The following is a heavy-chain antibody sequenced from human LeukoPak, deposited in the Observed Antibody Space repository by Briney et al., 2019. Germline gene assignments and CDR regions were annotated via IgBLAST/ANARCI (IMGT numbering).Heavy chain of an antibody. CDR1: GYTFTSYG. J-gene: IGHJ4*02. D-gene: IGHD2-15*01. CDR2: ISANNGNT. CDR3: ARPLHTRVLDY. V-gene: IGHV1-18*01. Sequence: ASVKVSCKASGYTFTSYGISWVRQAPGQGLEWMGWISANNGNTNYAQKLQGRVTMTTDTSTSIANMELRSLRSDDTAVYYCARPLHTRVLDYWGQGTLVTVSS.